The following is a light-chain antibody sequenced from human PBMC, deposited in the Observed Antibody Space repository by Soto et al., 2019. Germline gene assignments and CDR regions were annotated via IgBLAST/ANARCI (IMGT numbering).Light chain of an antibody. CDR1: QSIGRW. V-gene: IGKV1-5*01. CDR2: DAS. CDR3: QPYHTYSWT. Sequence: QMVAPGGTRSAKKKDGVTMTRRASQSIGRWLAWYQQKPGKAPNLLIYDASSLQSGVPSRFSGSGSGTEFTLTICCLQPDAFATYSCQPYHTYSWTFRQ. J-gene: IGKJ1*01.